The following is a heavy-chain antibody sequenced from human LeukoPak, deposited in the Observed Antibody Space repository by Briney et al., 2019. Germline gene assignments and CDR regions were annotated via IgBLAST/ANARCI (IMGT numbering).Heavy chain of an antibody. CDR3: ARDGGDGSPFDY. CDR2: IYSGGST. J-gene: IGHJ4*02. V-gene: IGHV3-53*01. D-gene: IGHD5-24*01. CDR1: GFTVSSNY. Sequence: GGSLRLSCAASGFTVSSNYMSWVGQAPGKGVEWVSVIYSGGSTYYADSVKGRFTISRDNSKNALYLQMNSLRAEDTAVYYCARDGGDGSPFDYWGQGTLVTVSS.